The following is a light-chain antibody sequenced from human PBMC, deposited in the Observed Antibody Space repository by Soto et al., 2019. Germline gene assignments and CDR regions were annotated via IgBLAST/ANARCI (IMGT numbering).Light chain of an antibody. CDR3: YSSRSSSSTFYV. J-gene: IGLJ1*01. CDR2: GVS. Sequence: QSALTQPASVSGSPGQSITISCAGTSSDIGGSNYVSWYQQHPGKAPKLMIYGVSNRPSGVSNRLSGSKSGNTASLTISGLQAEDEADYFCYSSRSSSSTFYVFGTGTKVTVL. CDR1: SSDIGGSNY. V-gene: IGLV2-14*03.